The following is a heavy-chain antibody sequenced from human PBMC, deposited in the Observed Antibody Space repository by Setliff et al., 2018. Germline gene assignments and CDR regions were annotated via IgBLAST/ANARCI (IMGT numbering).Heavy chain of an antibody. CDR2: IYNIGET. V-gene: IGHV3-53*01. J-gene: IGHJ5*01. D-gene: IGHD3-10*01. CDR1: GLTVSNDF. Sequence: VVSGLTVSNDFMGWVRQAPGKGLEWVSVIYNIGETRYADSVKGRSTISRDKSKNTLYLHLSSLRVEDTATYYCARDRGGTNPWFDFWGQGTQVTVSS. CDR3: ARDRGGTNPWFDF.